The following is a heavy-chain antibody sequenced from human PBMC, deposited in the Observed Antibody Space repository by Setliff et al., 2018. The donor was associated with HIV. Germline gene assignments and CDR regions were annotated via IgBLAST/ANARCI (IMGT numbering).Heavy chain of an antibody. Sequence: PSETLSLTCTVSGGFISSSSYYWGWIRQPPGKGLEWIGSIHYSGSTYYNPSLKRRVTISVDTSKNQFSLKLSSVTAADTAVYYCARVPLGERAFDIWGQGTMVTVSS. J-gene: IGHJ3*02. V-gene: IGHV4-39*07. CDR3: ARVPLGERAFDI. CDR2: IHYSGST. D-gene: IGHD3-16*01. CDR1: GGFISSSSYY.